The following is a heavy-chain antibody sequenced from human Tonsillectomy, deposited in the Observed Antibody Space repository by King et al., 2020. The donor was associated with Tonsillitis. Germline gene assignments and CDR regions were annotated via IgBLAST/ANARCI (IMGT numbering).Heavy chain of an antibody. V-gene: IGHV3-15*01. CDR2: IKSKTDGGTT. J-gene: IGHJ5*02. D-gene: IGHD3-3*01. CDR3: TTRITIFGVASDP. Sequence: QLVQSGGGLVKPGGSLRLSCAASGLTFSNAWMSWVRQAPGKGLEWVGRIKSKTDGGTTDYAAPVKGRFTISRDDSKNTLHLQMNSLKTEDTAVYYCTTRITIFGVASDPWGQGTLVTVSS. CDR1: GLTFSNAW.